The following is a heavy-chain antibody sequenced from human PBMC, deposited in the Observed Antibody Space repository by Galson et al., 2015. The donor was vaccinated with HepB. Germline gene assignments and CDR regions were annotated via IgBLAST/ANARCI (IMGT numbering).Heavy chain of an antibody. V-gene: IGHV3-30*18. Sequence: SLRLSCAASGFTFSSYGMHWVRQAPGKGLEWVAVISYDGSNKYYADSVKGRFTISRDNSKNTLYLQMNSLRAEDTAVYYCAKASRIAARPSVFDYWGQGTLVTVSS. CDR1: GFTFSSYG. CDR2: ISYDGSNK. J-gene: IGHJ4*02. D-gene: IGHD6-6*01. CDR3: AKASRIAARPSVFDY.